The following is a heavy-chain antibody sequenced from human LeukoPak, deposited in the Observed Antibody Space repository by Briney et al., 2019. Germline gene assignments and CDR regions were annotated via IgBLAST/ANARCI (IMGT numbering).Heavy chain of an antibody. D-gene: IGHD2/OR15-2a*01. Sequence: ASVKVSCKASGYTFTSYAMHWVRQAPGQRLEWMGWINAGNGNTKYSQKFQGRVTITRDTSASTAYMELSSLRSEDTAVYYCARRLPSSLSPQSFDYWGQGTLVTVSS. CDR3: ARRLPSSLSPQSFDY. V-gene: IGHV1-3*01. CDR2: INAGNGNT. J-gene: IGHJ4*02. CDR1: GYTFTSYA.